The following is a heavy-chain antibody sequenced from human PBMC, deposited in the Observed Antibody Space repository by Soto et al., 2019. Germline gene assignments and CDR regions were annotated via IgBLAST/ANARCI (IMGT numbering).Heavy chain of an antibody. Sequence: SQTLSLTCAISGDNVSSNSAAWNWIRQSPSRGLEWLGRTYYRSKWYNDYAESVKSRITINPDTSKNQFSLKLSSVTAADTAVYYCTRSGGDYENSGYYGGDFHYWGRGTLVTVSS. D-gene: IGHD3-22*01. CDR1: GDNVSSNSAA. J-gene: IGHJ4*02. CDR3: TRSGGDYENSGYYGGDFHY. V-gene: IGHV6-1*01. CDR2: TYYRSKWYN.